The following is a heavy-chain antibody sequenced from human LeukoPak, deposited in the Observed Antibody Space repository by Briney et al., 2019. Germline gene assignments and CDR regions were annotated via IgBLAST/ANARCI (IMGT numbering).Heavy chain of an antibody. V-gene: IGHV3-30-3*01. CDR1: GFTFSSYA. D-gene: IGHD3-22*01. CDR2: ISYDGSNK. Sequence: PGGSLRLSCAASGFTFSSYAMHWVRQAPGKGLEWVAVISYDGSNKYYADSAKGRFTISRDNSKNTLYLQMNSLRAEDTAVYYCARWRDYYDSSGYPDYWGQGTLVTVSS. J-gene: IGHJ4*02. CDR3: ARWRDYYDSSGYPDY.